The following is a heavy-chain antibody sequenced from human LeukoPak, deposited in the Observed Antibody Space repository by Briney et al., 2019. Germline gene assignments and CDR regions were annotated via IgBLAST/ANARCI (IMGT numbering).Heavy chain of an antibody. J-gene: IGHJ4*02. Sequence: GASVKVSCKASGYTFSGYYIHWVRQAPGQGLEWMGWIKPNSGGTHFTQKFQGRVTMTRDTSISTAYMELSRPKSDDTAVYYCARANSDAYNTYFDSWGQGTLVTVSS. CDR2: IKPNSGGT. V-gene: IGHV1-2*02. D-gene: IGHD5-24*01. CDR1: GYTFSGYY. CDR3: ARANSDAYNTYFDS.